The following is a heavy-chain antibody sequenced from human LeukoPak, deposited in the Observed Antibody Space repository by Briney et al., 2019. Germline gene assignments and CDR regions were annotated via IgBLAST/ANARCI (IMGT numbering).Heavy chain of an antibody. CDR3: ARDDYGDEGADY. D-gene: IGHD4-17*01. CDR2: IYSGGST. V-gene: IGHV3-53*01. CDR1: GFTVSNNY. J-gene: IGHJ4*02. Sequence: GGSLRLSCAASGFTVSNNYMSWVRQAPGKGLEWVSVIYSGGSTYYADSVKGRFTISRDNSKNTLYLHMNGLRAEDTAVYYCARDDYGDEGADYWGQGTLVTVSS.